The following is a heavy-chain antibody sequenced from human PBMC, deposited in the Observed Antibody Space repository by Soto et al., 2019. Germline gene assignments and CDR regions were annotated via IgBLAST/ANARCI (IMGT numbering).Heavy chain of an antibody. J-gene: IGHJ6*03. CDR3: AREGGGPTPYYYYYMDV. CDR2: INHSGST. CDR1: GGSFSGYY. V-gene: IGHV4-34*01. Sequence: ETLSLTCAVYGGSFSGYYWSWIRQPPGKGLEWIGEINHSGSTNYNPSLKSRVTISVDTSKNQFSLKLSSVTAADTAVYYCAREGGGPTPYYYYYMDVWGKGTTVTVSS. D-gene: IGHD2-15*01.